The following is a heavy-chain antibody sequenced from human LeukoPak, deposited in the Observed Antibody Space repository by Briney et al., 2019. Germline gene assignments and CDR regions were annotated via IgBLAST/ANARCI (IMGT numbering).Heavy chain of an antibody. V-gene: IGHV3-30*04. CDR1: GFTFSSYA. CDR3: AKDPSAKITGDREDWFDP. D-gene: IGHD7-27*01. J-gene: IGHJ5*02. CDR2: ISYDGSNK. Sequence: PGGSLRLSCAASGFTFSSYAMHWVRQAPGKGLEWVAVISYDGSNKYYADSVKGRFTISRDNSKNTLYLQMNSLRAEDTAVYYCAKDPSAKITGDREDWFDPWGQGTLVTVSS.